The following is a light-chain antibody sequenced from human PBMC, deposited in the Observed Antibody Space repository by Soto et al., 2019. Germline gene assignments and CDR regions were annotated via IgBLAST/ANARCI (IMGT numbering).Light chain of an antibody. CDR1: QGIKNY. Sequence: DIQMTQSPPSLSASVGDRVTITCRASQGIKNYLAWFQQKPGEAPKSLIYAASSLQSGVPSRFSGSGSGTYFTLTISSLQPKDFATYYCQQYTTYPLTFGRGTKLEIK. CDR2: AAS. J-gene: IGKJ2*01. V-gene: IGKV1-16*01. CDR3: QQYTTYPLT.